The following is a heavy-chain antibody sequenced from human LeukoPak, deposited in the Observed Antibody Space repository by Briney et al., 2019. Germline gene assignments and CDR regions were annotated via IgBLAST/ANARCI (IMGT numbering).Heavy chain of an antibody. CDR3: ARGPPTTMTNRYFGLFDP. D-gene: IGHD4-17*01. CDR1: RYAFTGYY. CDR2: INPSGGPA. V-gene: IGHV1-46*01. Sequence: ASVKVSCKASRYAFTGYYMHWVRQAPGQGLEWMGIINPSGGPANYAQKNQGRVTMTRDTSTSTVYMELNSLKSEDTAVYYCARGPPTTMTNRYFGLFDPWGQGTSVIVSS. J-gene: IGHJ5*02.